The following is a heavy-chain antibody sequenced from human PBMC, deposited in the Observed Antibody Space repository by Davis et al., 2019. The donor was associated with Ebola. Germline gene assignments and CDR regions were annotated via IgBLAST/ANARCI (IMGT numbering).Heavy chain of an antibody. V-gene: IGHV3-48*03. CDR3: ARVGGTSGSFLDC. D-gene: IGHD1-26*01. Sequence: GESLKISCAASGFSFKNYEMNWVRQAPGKGLEWLSYIYNGGSPPYYADPVKGRVTVSRDNTKKSLYLQMTNLSADDSAIYYCARVGGTSGSFLDCWGRGTLVTVSS. J-gene: IGHJ4*02. CDR2: IYNGGSPP. CDR1: GFSFKNYE.